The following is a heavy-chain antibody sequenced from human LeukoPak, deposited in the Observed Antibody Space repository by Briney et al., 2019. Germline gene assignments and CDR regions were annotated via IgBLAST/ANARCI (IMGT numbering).Heavy chain of an antibody. J-gene: IGHJ4*02. CDR1: GFTFSSYE. D-gene: IGHD6-19*01. V-gene: IGHV3-53*01. Sequence: PGGSLRLSCAASGFTFSSYEMNWVRQAPGKGLEWVSVIYSGGSTYYADSVKGRFTISRDNSKNTLYLQMNSLRAEDTAVYYCARDPPARYSSGWYSYWGQGTLVTVSS. CDR2: IYSGGST. CDR3: ARDPPARYSSGWYSY.